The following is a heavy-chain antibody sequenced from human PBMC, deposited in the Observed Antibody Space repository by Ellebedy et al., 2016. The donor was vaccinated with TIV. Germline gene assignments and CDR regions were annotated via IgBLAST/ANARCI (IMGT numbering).Heavy chain of an antibody. J-gene: IGHJ6*02. V-gene: IGHV4-39*07. CDR2: IYYTGRT. CDR3: ARDRMYYYDSSGSYQYYGMDV. CDR1: GGSISSDIYF. Sequence: SETLSLXXTVSGGSISSDIYFWAWIRQPPGKGLEWIGNIYYTGRTYYTPSLKSRVTISVDTSKNQFSLKVSSVTAADTAVYYCARDRMYYYDSSGSYQYYGMDVWGQGTTVTVSS. D-gene: IGHD3-22*01.